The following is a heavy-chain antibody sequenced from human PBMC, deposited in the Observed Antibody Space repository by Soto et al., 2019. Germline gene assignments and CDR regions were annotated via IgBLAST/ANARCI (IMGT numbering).Heavy chain of an antibody. CDR3: ARRGSGSDY. CDR2: IYYSGST. D-gene: IGHD3-10*01. CDR1: GGSISSSIYY. J-gene: IGHJ4*02. Sequence: QLQLQESGPGLVKPSETLSLTCTVSGGSISSSIYYWGWIRQPPGKGLELIGSIYYSGSTYYNPSLKSRVTISVDTSKNQFSLKLSSVTAADTAVYYCARRGSGSDYWGQGTLVTVSS. V-gene: IGHV4-39*01.